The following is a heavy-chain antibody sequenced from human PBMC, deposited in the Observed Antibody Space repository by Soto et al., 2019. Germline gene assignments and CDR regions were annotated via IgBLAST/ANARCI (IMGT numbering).Heavy chain of an antibody. J-gene: IGHJ3*02. D-gene: IGHD6-6*01. CDR2: ISSSSSYI. CDR1: GFTFSSYS. V-gene: IGHV3-21*01. CDR3: ARSRFEDSSSHSDAFDI. Sequence: GGSLILSCAASGFTFSSYSMNWVRQAPGKGLEWVSSISSSSSYIYYADSVKGRFTISRDNAKNSLYLQMNSLRAEDTAVYYCARSRFEDSSSHSDAFDIWGQGTMVTVSS.